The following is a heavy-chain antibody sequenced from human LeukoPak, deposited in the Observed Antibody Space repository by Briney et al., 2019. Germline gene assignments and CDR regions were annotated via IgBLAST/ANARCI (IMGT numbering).Heavy chain of an antibody. D-gene: IGHD3-22*01. J-gene: IGHJ6*03. CDR3: ARGPGGRSGYHPLEDYYYYYMDV. CDR1: GYTFTSYG. Sequence: ASVKVSCKASGYTFTSYGISWVRQAPGQGLEWMGWISAYNGNTNYAQKLQGRVTMTTDTSTRTAYMELRSLRSDDTAVYYCARGPGGRSGYHPLEDYYYYYMDVWGKGTTVTVSS. CDR2: ISAYNGNT. V-gene: IGHV1-18*01.